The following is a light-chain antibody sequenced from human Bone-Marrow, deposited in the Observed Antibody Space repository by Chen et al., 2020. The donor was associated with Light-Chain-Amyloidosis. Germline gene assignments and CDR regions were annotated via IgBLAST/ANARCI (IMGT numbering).Light chain of an antibody. CDR1: DLPTKY. CDR2: RDT. Sequence: SYELTQPPSVSVSPGQTARITCSGDDLPTKYAYWYQQKPGQAPVLVIHRDTERPSGISERFSGSSSGTTATLTLSGVQAEDEADYHCQSADSSGTYEVIFGGGTQLTVL. J-gene: IGLJ2*01. CDR3: QSADSSGTYEVI. V-gene: IGLV3-25*03.